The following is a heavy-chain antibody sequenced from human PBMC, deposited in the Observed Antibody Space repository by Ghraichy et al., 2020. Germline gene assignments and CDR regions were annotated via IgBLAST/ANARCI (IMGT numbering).Heavy chain of an antibody. D-gene: IGHD5-12*01. CDR1: GFTFSSYW. J-gene: IGHJ5*02. Sequence: GGSLRLSCAASGFTFSSYWTSWVRQAPGKGLEWVANINQDGSEKYFVDSVKGRFTISRDNAKNSLYLQMNSLRAEDTAVYYCARGWYSGYETPGAWFDPWGQGTLVTVSS. V-gene: IGHV3-7*01. CDR2: INQDGSEK. CDR3: ARGWYSGYETPGAWFDP.